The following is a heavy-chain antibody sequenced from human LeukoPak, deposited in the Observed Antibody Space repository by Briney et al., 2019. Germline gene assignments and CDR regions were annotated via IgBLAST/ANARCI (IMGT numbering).Heavy chain of an antibody. V-gene: IGHV3-66*01. CDR2: IYSGGST. Sequence: GGSLRLSCAASGFTVSSNYMSWVRQAPGKGLEGVSVIYSGGSTYYADSVKGRFTISRDNSKNTLYLQMNSLRAEDTAVYYCAKVNWCGASCADAWGQGTLVTVSS. CDR1: GFTVSSNY. CDR3: AKVNWCGASCADA. J-gene: IGHJ4*02. D-gene: IGHD2-15*01.